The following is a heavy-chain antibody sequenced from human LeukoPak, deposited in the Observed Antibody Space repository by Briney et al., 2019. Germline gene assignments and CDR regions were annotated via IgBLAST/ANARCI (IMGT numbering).Heavy chain of an antibody. Sequence: GGSLRLSCAASGFTFSDYYMSWIRQAPGKGLEWVSAISGSGGSTYYADSVKGRFTISRDNSKNTLYLQMNSLRAEDTAVYYCAKDSGKGTGTNPRTGFDYWGQGTLVTVSS. CDR1: GFTFSDYY. CDR3: AKDSGKGTGTNPRTGFDY. V-gene: IGHV3-23*01. CDR2: ISGSGGST. D-gene: IGHD4-17*01. J-gene: IGHJ4*02.